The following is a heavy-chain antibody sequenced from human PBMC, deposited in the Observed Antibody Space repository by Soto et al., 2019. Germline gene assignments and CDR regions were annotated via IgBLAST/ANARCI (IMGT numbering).Heavy chain of an antibody. CDR2: IYYSGST. CDR3: ARRAVGTIFGVVIMGWFDP. D-gene: IGHD3-3*01. CDR1: GGSISCSSYY. Sequence: SETLSLTCTVSGGSISCSSYYWGWIRQPPGKGLEWIGSIYYSGSTYYNPSLKSRVTISVDTSKNQFSLKLSSVTAADTAVYYCARRAVGTIFGVVIMGWFDPWGQGTLVTVS. J-gene: IGHJ5*02. V-gene: IGHV4-39*01.